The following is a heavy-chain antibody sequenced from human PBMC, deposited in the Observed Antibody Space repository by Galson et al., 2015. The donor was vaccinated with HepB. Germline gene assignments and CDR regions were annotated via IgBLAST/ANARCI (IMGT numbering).Heavy chain of an antibody. Sequence: SVKVSCKASGYSFTAYYMDWVRQAPGQGLEWMGRINLDTGGTDYAHKFQGRVTMTRDTSISTAYMELSRLTSDDTAVYYCARPGGYGASGGYLWWGQGALVTVSA. CDR3: ARPGGYGASGGYLW. CDR1: GYSFTAYY. D-gene: IGHD3-10*01. J-gene: IGHJ4*02. V-gene: IGHV1-2*07. CDR2: INLDTGGT.